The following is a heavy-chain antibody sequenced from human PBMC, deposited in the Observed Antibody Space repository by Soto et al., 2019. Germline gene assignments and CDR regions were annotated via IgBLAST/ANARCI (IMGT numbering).Heavy chain of an antibody. J-gene: IGHJ4*01. Sequence: SETLSLTCTVSGGSISSGDYYWSWIRQPPGKGLEWIGYIYYSGSTYYNPSLKSRVTISVDTSKNQFTLKLSSVTAADTAVYYCARRYHKSGGLDYWGQGTLVTVSS. CDR1: GGSISSGDYY. V-gene: IGHV4-30-4*01. CDR2: IYYSGST. CDR3: ARRYHKSGGLDY. D-gene: IGHD1-26*01.